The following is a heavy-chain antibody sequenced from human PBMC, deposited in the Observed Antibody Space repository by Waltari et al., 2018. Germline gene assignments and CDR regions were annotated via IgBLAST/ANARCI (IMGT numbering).Heavy chain of an antibody. V-gene: IGHV4-31*03. Sequence: QVQLQESGPGLLKPSQTLSLSCNVSGYSISSGGFYWGWVRQYPEKGLEWLAYMYYDGTAYSNPSLKSRVTISLDTSKNQFSLSLTSVTTADTAVYYCARDYPAAHVFDYWGQGTVVAVSS. D-gene: IGHD2-15*01. J-gene: IGHJ4*02. CDR3: ARDYPAAHVFDY. CDR1: GYSISSGGFY. CDR2: MYYDGTA.